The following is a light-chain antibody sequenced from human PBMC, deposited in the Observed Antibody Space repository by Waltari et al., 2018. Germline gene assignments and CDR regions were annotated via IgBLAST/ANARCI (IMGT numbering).Light chain of an antibody. CDR3: QQYNSYPWT. CDR2: KAS. CDR1: QSLDTW. V-gene: IGKV1-5*03. Sequence: DSRLTQSPSTLSASVGDRVTITCRASQSLDTWLAWYQQKPGKAPNLLIYKASSLYTGVPSRFSGSGSGTEFTLTISSLQPDDVASYYCQQYNSYPWTFGQGTEVQI. J-gene: IGKJ1*01.